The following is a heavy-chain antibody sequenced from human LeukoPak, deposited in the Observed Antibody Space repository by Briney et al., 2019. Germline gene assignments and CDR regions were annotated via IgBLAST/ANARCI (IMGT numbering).Heavy chain of an antibody. CDR1: GYTFTSYD. V-gene: IGHV1-8*01. CDR3: ATGLLATTLGNWFDP. CDR2: MNPNSGNT. Sequence: ASVKVSCKASGYTFTSYDINWVRQATGQGLEWMGWMNPNSGNTGYAQKFQGRVTMTEDTSTDTAYMELSSLRSEDTAVYYCATGLLATTLGNWFDPWGQGTLVTVSS. D-gene: IGHD5-12*01. J-gene: IGHJ5*02.